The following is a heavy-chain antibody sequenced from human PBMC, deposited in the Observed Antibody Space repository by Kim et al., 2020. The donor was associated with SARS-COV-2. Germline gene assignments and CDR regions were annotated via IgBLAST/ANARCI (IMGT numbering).Heavy chain of an antibody. J-gene: IGHJ4*02. Sequence: ASVKVSCKASGYTFTMNAISWVRQAPEQGLEWMGWINTDTGNPTYAQAFTRRFVFSVDTSVTTAYLQISSLEPEDTALYYCTRVIWGTYRYTDYLGQGTL. CDR2: INTDTGNP. CDR3: TRVIWGTYRYTDY. V-gene: IGHV7-4-1*02. D-gene: IGHD3-16*02. CDR1: GYTFTMNA.